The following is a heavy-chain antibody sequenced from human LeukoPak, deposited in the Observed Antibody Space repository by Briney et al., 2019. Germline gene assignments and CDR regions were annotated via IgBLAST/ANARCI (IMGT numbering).Heavy chain of an antibody. CDR1: GGSFSGYY. CDR3: ARGEGHRAFDI. V-gene: IGHV4-34*01. CDR2: INHSGST. Sequence: SETLSLTCAVYGGSFSGYYWSWIRHPPGKGLEWIGEINHSGSTNYNPSLKSRVTISVDTSKNQFSLKLSSVTAADTAVYYCARGEGHRAFDIWGQGTMVTVSS. J-gene: IGHJ3*02.